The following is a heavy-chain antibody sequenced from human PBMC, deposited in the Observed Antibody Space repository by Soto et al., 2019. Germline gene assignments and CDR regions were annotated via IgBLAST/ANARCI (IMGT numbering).Heavy chain of an antibody. D-gene: IGHD2-15*01. Sequence: VQLLESGGGLIQPGGSLRLSCAASGFTFSYGIHWLRQAPGKGVVWVAYISYDSSNKFYGDSVKGRFTISRDNSKNTPFLKMNSLRAEDTAVYYCAKLVIGYCSGNTCDDYWGQGTLVAVSS. CDR2: ISYDSSNK. J-gene: IGHJ4*02. CDR3: AKLVIGYCSGNTCDDY. CDR1: GFTFSYG. V-gene: IGHV3-30*18.